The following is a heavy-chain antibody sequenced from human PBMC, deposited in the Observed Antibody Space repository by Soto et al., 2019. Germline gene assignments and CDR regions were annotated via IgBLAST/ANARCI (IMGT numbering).Heavy chain of an antibody. CDR1: GFTFSSYS. D-gene: IGHD3-22*01. CDR2: ISSSSSYI. V-gene: IGHV3-21*01. Sequence: GGSLRLSCAASGFTFSSYSMNWVRQAPGKGLGWVSSISSSSSYIYYADSVKGRFTISRDNAKNSLYLQMNSLRAEDTAVYYCARDLYYYDSSGYDAFDIWGQGTMVTVSS. CDR3: ARDLYYYDSSGYDAFDI. J-gene: IGHJ3*02.